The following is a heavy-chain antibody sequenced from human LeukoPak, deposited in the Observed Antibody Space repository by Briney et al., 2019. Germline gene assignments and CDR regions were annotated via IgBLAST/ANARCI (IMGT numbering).Heavy chain of an antibody. CDR2: ISYSENT. CDR1: GGSVNSYY. CDR3: AGTSKYMAV. J-gene: IGHJ6*03. V-gene: IGHV4-59*08. Sequence: SETLSLTCTVSGGSVNSYYWSWLRRPPGKGLEWIGYISYSENTNYNPSLKSRVNISVDSSKNQFSLKLSSVTAADTAVYYCAGTSKYMAVWGKGTTVTVSS.